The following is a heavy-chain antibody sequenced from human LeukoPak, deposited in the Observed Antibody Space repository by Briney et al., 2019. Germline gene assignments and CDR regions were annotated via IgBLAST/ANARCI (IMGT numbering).Heavy chain of an antibody. CDR1: GGSISTFY. J-gene: IGHJ2*01. D-gene: IGHD3-22*01. CDR3: ARGLYYFDTSGYSGNWYFDL. Sequence: SETLSLTCSVSGGSISTFYWSWVRQPAGKGLEWIGRIFTSGGSNYNPSLESRITMSMDTSKNEISPKLTSVTAADTAVYYCARGLYYFDTSGYSGNWYFDLWGRGTLVTVSA. V-gene: IGHV4-4*07. CDR2: IFTSGGS.